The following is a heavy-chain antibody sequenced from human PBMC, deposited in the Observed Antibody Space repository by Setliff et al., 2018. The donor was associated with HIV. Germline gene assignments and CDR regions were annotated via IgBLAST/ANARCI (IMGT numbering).Heavy chain of an antibody. CDR3: AKGGRTPAVIRD. CDR1: GFLFSSFS. CDR2: ISSGGKSV. V-gene: IGHV3-48*01. Sequence: GGSLRLSCEASGFLFSSFSMDWVRQAPGKGLEWVAYISSGGKSVFYADALKGRFTVSRDNVQNVLYLQLNSPRVEDTAVYYCAKGGRTPAVIRDWGQGTLVTVSS. D-gene: IGHD2-21*01. J-gene: IGHJ4*02.